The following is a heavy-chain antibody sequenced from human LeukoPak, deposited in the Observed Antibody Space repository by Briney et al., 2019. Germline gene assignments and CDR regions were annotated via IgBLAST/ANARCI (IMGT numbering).Heavy chain of an antibody. J-gene: IGHJ4*02. D-gene: IGHD2-15*01. Sequence: GGSLRLSCAAAGFTFRSHWMSWIRQAPGKGLEWVANTDQDGSDKQYVDSVKGRFTISRDNAKNSLYLQMDSLRAEDTGLYYCARDHVVDGLVFDYWGQGALVTVSS. CDR1: GFTFRSHW. CDR3: ARDHVVDGLVFDY. V-gene: IGHV3-7*01. CDR2: TDQDGSDK.